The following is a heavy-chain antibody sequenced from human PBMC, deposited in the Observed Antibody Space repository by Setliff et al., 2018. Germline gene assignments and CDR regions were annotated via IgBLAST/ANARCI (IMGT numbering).Heavy chain of an antibody. CDR1: GGSVKSHY. V-gene: IGHV4-59*02. CDR2: VFYSGDT. D-gene: IGHD3-10*01. Sequence: SETLSLTCTVSGGSVKSHYWSWIRQTPEKGLEWIGFVFYSGDTRYNPSLKSRVTMSVDTSMNQFSLNLNSVTAADTAVYYCARDRTYYVSGTYTRWFDYWGQGSLVTVSS. J-gene: IGHJ4*02. CDR3: ARDRTYYVSGTYTRWFDY.